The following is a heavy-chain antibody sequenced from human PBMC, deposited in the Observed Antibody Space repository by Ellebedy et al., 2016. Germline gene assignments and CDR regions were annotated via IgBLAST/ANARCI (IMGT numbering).Heavy chain of an antibody. CDR3: RQGHYADY. CDR2: ISRTDDST. V-gene: IGHV3-23*01. J-gene: IGHJ4*02. CDR1: GFTFSNYV. Sequence: GESLKISCTASGFTFSNYVMSWVRQAPGKGLKWVSGISRTDDSTYYADSVKGRFTISRDDPKSTLYLQMNRLRAEDTAVYYCRQGHYADYWGQGTLVTVSP.